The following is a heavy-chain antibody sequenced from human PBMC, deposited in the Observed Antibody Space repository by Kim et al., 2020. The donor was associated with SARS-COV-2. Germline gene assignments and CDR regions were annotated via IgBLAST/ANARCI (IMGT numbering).Heavy chain of an antibody. CDR3: ARDWSEVSDILTGYLSHYGMDV. Sequence: ASVKVSCKASGYTFTSYYMHWVRQAPGQGLEWMGIINPSGGSTSYAQKFQGRVTMTRDTSTSTVYMELSSLRSEDTAVYYCARDWSEVSDILTGYLSHYGMDVWGQGTTVTVSS. CDR1: GYTFTSYY. D-gene: IGHD3-9*01. V-gene: IGHV1-46*01. CDR2: INPSGGST. J-gene: IGHJ6*02.